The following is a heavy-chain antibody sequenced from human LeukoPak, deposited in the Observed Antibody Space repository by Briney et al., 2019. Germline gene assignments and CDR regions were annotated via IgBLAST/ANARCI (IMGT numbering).Heavy chain of an antibody. Sequence: SETLSLTCTVSGGSISSYYWSWIRQPPGKGLEWIGYIYYSGSTNYNPSLKSRVTISVDTSKNQFSLKLSSVAAADTAVYYCARHWRLFTDAFDIWGQGTMVTVSS. CDR3: ARHWRLFTDAFDI. D-gene: IGHD3-22*01. CDR1: GGSISSYY. V-gene: IGHV4-59*08. J-gene: IGHJ3*02. CDR2: IYYSGST.